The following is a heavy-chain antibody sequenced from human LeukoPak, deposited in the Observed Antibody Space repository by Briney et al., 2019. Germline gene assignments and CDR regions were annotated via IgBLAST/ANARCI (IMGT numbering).Heavy chain of an antibody. CDR3: ARMAAAGIDY. V-gene: IGHV4-59*01. Sequence: PSETLSLTCTVSGGSISSYYWSWIRQPPGKGLEWIGYIYYSGSTNYNPSLKSRVTISVDTSKNQFSLKLSSVTAADTAVYYCARMAAAGIDYWGRGTLVTVSS. D-gene: IGHD6-13*01. CDR1: GGSISSYY. J-gene: IGHJ4*02. CDR2: IYYSGST.